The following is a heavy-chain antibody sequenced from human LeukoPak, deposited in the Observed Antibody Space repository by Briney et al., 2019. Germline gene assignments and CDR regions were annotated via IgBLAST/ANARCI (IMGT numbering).Heavy chain of an antibody. V-gene: IGHV3-74*01. D-gene: IGHD3-16*02. Sequence: GGSLRLSCAASGFTFSSDWMDWVRQAPGKGRVWVSRINSDGSDTRYADSVKGRITLPRDHAKKTLYVQMNSLSSDDMAVYYCARAGLYYDYDWGNYHYCIFDYWGQGSLVTVSS. J-gene: IGHJ4*02. CDR1: GFTFSSDW. CDR2: INSDGSDT. CDR3: ARAGLYYDYDWGNYHYCIFDY.